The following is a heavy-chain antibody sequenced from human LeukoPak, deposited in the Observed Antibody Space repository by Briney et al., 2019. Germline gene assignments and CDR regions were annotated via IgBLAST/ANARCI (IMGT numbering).Heavy chain of an antibody. CDR3: ATLSPRVNAKNWFDP. CDR1: GFTFSSYG. V-gene: IGHV3-30*02. D-gene: IGHD3-10*01. Sequence: QVQLVESGGGVVQPGGSLRLSCAGSGFTFSSYGMHWVRQAPGKGLEWVAFIRYDGSNKYYADSVKGRFTISRDNSKNTLYLQMNSLRAEDTAVYYCATLSPRVNAKNWFDPWGQGTLVTVSS. J-gene: IGHJ5*02. CDR2: IRYDGSNK.